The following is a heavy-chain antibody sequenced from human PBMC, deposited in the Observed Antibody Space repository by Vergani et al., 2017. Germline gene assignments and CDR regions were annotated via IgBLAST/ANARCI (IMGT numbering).Heavy chain of an antibody. CDR2: ISGSGSSK. Sequence: EVHLLESGGGLTQPGGSLRISCAASGFTFDNYAMTWVRQAPGKGLQWVSGISGSGSSKFYEDSLKGRVTISRDNSKNTLYLQMNSLRVEDTAVYYCARAYGRYDWFDYWGQRTLVTVSS. J-gene: IGHJ4*01. V-gene: IGHV3-23*01. D-gene: IGHD1-20*01. CDR3: ARAYGRYDWFDY. CDR1: GFTFDNYA.